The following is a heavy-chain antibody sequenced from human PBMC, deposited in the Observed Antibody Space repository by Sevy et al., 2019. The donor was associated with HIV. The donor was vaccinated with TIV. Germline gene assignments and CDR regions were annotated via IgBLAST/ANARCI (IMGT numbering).Heavy chain of an antibody. CDR1: GFTLSSYW. V-gene: IGHV3-7*01. D-gene: IGHD6-13*01. Sequence: GGSLRLSCAASGFTLSSYWMSWVRQAPGKGLEWVANIKQDGSEKYYVDSVKGRFTISRDNAKNSLYLQMNSLRAEDTAVYYCAREGSSSWGFDYWGQGTLVTVSS. J-gene: IGHJ4*02. CDR3: AREGSSSWGFDY. CDR2: IKQDGSEK.